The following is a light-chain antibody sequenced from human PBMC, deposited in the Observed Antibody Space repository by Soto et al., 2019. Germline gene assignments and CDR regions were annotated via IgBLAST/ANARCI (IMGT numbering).Light chain of an antibody. V-gene: IGKV3-11*01. CDR2: DAS. J-gene: IGKJ5*01. Sequence: EIVLTQSPATLSLSPGERATLSCRASQRVSRYLAWYQHKPGQAPRLLIYDASNRATGIPTMFSGSGSGKDFTLTISSLEPEDCAVYYGHYRGSWPPITFRQGTRLEIK. CDR1: QRVSRY. CDR3: HYRGSWPPIT.